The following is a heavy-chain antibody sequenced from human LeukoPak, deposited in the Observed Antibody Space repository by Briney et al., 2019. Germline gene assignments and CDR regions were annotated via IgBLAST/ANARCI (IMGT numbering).Heavy chain of an antibody. V-gene: IGHV1-18*01. CDR3: ARDHPAWIQLRSSKGLDY. J-gene: IGHJ4*02. D-gene: IGHD5-18*01. CDR2: ISAYNGNT. Sequence: GASVKVSCKASGYTFTSYGISWVRQAPGQGLEWMGWISAYNGNTNYAQKLQGRVTMTTDTSTSTAYMELRSLRSDDTAVYYCARDHPAWIQLRSSKGLDYWGQGTLVTVSS. CDR1: GYTFTSYG.